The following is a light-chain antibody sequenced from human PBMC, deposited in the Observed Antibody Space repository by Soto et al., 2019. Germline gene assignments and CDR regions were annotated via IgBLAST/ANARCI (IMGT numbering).Light chain of an antibody. CDR2: EVS. CDR1: SSDVGSRNL. V-gene: IGLV2-14*02. Sequence: QSVPTQPASVSGSPGQSITISCTGTSSDVGSRNLVSWYQQQPGKAPKLLIYEVSDRPSGVSNRFSGSKSGNTASLTISGLQPEDEADYYCSSYTSLSTYVFGTGTKLTVL. J-gene: IGLJ1*01. CDR3: SSYTSLSTYV.